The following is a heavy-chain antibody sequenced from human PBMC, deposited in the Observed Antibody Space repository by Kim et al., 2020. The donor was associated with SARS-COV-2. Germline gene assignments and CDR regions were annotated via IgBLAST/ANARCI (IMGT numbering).Heavy chain of an antibody. Sequence: GGSLRLSCAASGFTFTNYAMAWVRQAPGKGLEWVSSISGSSERKYYTGSVKGRFTISRDNSGNALYLEMTSLRAEDTAVSYCENEGGVNSGYLAALDAWG. J-gene: IGHJ5*01. CDR3: ENEGGVNSGYLAALDA. D-gene: IGHD3-10*01. CDR2: ISGSSERK. V-gene: IGHV3-23*01. CDR1: GFTFTNYA.